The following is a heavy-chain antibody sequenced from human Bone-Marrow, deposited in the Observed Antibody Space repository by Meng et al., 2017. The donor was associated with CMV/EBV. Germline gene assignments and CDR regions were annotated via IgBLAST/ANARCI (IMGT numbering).Heavy chain of an antibody. D-gene: IGHD1-7*01. V-gene: IGHV3-30*02. Sequence: GESLKISCAASGFTFSSYGMHWVRQAPGKGLEWVAFIRYDGSNKYYADSVKGRFTISRDNSKNTLYLQMNSLRAEDMAVYYCARDWMEVLPYYYYGMDVWGQGTTVTVSS. CDR3: ARDWMEVLPYYYYGMDV. J-gene: IGHJ6*02. CDR1: GFTFSSYG. CDR2: IRYDGSNK.